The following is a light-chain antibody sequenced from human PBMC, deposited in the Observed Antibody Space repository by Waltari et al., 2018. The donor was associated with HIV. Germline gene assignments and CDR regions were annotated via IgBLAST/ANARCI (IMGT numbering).Light chain of an antibody. CDR2: DNN. J-gene: IGLJ3*02. Sequence: QSVLTQPPSVSAAPGQKVTISCSGSYDYVSWYQHAPGAAPKLLIYDNNQRPSAIPDRVAVSKSGTSATLGITGLQTGDEADYYCGTWDPRLSAGVFGGGTKLTVL. CDR1: YDY. CDR3: GTWDPRLSAGV. V-gene: IGLV1-51*01.